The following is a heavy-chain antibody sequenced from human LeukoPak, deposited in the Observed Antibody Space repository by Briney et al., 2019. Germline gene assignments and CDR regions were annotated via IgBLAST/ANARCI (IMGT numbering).Heavy chain of an antibody. CDR1: GGSFSGYY. CDR3: ARWTVVNPSFDL. J-gene: IGHJ2*01. Sequence: PSETLSLTCAVHGGSFSGYYWTWIRQPPGKGPEWIGEIHHSGSTNYNPSLKGRVTISVDTSKNQFSLKLSSVTAADTAIYYCARWTVVNPSFDLWGRGSLVTVSS. CDR2: IHHSGST. D-gene: IGHD3-22*01. V-gene: IGHV4-34*01.